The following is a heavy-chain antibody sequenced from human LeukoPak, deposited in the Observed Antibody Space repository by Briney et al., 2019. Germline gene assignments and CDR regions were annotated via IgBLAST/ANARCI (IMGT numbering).Heavy chain of an antibody. Sequence: ASVNVSCKASGYTFTSYAMHWVRQAPGQRLEWMGWINAGNGNTKYSQKFQGRVTITRDTSASTAYMELSSLRSEDTAVYYCARDGSNCSGGSCHYGMDFWAKGPRSPSP. V-gene: IGHV1-3*01. CDR1: GYTFTSYA. J-gene: IGHJ6*02. CDR3: ARDGSNCSGGSCHYGMDF. CDR2: INAGNGNT. D-gene: IGHD2-15*01.